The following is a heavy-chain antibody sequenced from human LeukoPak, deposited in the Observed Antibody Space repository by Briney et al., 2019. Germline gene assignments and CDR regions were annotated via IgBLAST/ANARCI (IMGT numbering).Heavy chain of an antibody. CDR1: GFTFSSYA. CDR3: AKGGFLAVAGTEFFDY. D-gene: IGHD6-19*01. J-gene: IGHJ4*02. V-gene: IGHV3-30*02. CDR2: IRYDGSNK. Sequence: GGSLRLSCAASGFTFSSYAMSWVRQAPGKGLEWVAFIRYDGSNKYYADSVRGRFTISRDNSKNTLYLQMNSLRAEDTAVYYCAKGGFLAVAGTEFFDYWGQGTLVTVSS.